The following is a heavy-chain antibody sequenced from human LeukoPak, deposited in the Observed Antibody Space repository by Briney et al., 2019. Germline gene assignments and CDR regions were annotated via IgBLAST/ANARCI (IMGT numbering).Heavy chain of an antibody. CDR2: VHTSEST. V-gene: IGHV4-4*07. J-gene: IGHJ3*02. Sequence: PSETLSLTCTVSGGSISGYYWSWIRQSAGKGLEWIGRVHTSESTSYNPSLKSRVTVSVDTSKNQFSLKLSSVTAADTAVYYCARDIYDILTGYYAFDIWGQGTMVTVSS. D-gene: IGHD3-9*01. CDR1: GGSISGYY. CDR3: ARDIYDILTGYYAFDI.